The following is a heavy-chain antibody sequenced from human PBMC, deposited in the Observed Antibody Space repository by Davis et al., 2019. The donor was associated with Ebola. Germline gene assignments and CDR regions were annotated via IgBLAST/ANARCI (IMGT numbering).Heavy chain of an antibody. CDR2: ISASGGST. CDR1: GFTFTIYA. D-gene: IGHD3-16*01. CDR3: AKDFGGQWFLFDY. Sequence: GGPLRPSFAAPGFTFTIYAMNCVRMAPGKRLESVSAISASGGSTWYADSVKGRFTISRDNSKNTMYLQMNSLRAEDTAVYYCAKDFGGQWFLFDYWGQGTLVTVSS. J-gene: IGHJ4*02. V-gene: IGHV3-23*01.